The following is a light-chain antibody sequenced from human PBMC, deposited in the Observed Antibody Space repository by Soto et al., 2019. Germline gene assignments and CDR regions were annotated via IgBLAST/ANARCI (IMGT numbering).Light chain of an antibody. CDR1: QSISRY. Sequence: DIQMTQSPASLSASVGDRVTITCRASQSISRYLNWYKQKPGNAPKLLIYAAPSLQSGVPSRFSGSGSGTDFTITISSLQPEDFATYYCQPSYSTPYTVGQGTKLEIK. V-gene: IGKV1-39*01. CDR2: AAP. J-gene: IGKJ2*01. CDR3: QPSYSTPYT.